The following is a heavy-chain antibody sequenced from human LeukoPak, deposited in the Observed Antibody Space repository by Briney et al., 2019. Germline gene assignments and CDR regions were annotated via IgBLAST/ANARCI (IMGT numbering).Heavy chain of an antibody. V-gene: IGHV1-2*02. CDR2: INPNSGGT. CDR1: GYTFTSYG. J-gene: IGHJ6*02. Sequence: ASVKVSCKASGYTFTSYGISWVRQAPGQGLEWMGWINPNSGGTNYAQKFQGRVTMTRDTSISTAYMELSRLRSDDTAVYYCARDRDYYDSSGYYNGYYYGMDVWGQGTTVTVSS. D-gene: IGHD3-22*01. CDR3: ARDRDYYDSSGYYNGYYYGMDV.